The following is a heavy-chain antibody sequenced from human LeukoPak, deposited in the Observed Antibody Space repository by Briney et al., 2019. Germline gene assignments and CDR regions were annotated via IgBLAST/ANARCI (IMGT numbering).Heavy chain of an antibody. J-gene: IGHJ4*02. V-gene: IGHV3-15*01. D-gene: IGHD1-1*01. Sequence: GGSLRLSCAASGFTFSNAWMSWVRQAPGKGLEWVGRIKSKTDGGTTDYAAPVKGRFTISRDDSKNTLYLQMNSLKTEDTAVYYCTTSTGRTTGTPDGEASDYWGQGTLVTVSS. CDR3: TTSTGRTTGTPDGEASDY. CDR2: IKSKTDGGTT. CDR1: GFTFSNAW.